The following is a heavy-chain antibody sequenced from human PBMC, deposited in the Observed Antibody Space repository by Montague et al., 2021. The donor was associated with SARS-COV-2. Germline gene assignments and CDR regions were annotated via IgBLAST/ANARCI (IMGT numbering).Heavy chain of an antibody. CDR3: AKSRITMVQGIYDSFDV. CDR1: GGPIASGGYS. J-gene: IGHJ3*01. V-gene: IGHV4-30-2*01. CDR2: IHHSGST. Sequence: TLSLTCAVSGGPIASGGYSWTWIRQPPGKGLQWIGYIHHSGSTYYNPSLRSRVTISVEKSKKQFSLKLTSMTAADTAVYFCAKSRITMVQGIYDSFDVWGRGTVVTVSS. D-gene: IGHD3-10*01.